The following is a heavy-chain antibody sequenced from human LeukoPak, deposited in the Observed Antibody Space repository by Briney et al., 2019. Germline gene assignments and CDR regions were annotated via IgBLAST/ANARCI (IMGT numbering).Heavy chain of an antibody. J-gene: IGHJ4*02. Sequence: SETLSLTCTVSGGSISSSSYYWGWIRQPPGKGLEWIGSIYYSGSTYYNPSLKSRVTISVDTSKNQFSLKLSSVTAADTAVYYCARRVIELGIIDSFDYWGQGTLVTVSS. V-gene: IGHV4-39*01. CDR1: GGSISSSSYY. CDR2: IYYSGST. D-gene: IGHD7-27*01. CDR3: ARRVIELGIIDSFDY.